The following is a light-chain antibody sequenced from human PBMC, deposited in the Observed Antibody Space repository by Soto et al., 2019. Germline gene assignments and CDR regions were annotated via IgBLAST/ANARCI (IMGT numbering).Light chain of an antibody. Sequence: DIQMTQSPSTLSASVGDRVTITCRACQSISSWLAGYQQKPVKAPKLLTYKASSLEGRVPSRFGGSGYGTEFNFAISCLQPDDFVTYYCQEYNTYPSALGHGNKVVIK. CDR2: KAS. J-gene: IGKJ1*01. CDR1: QSISSW. V-gene: IGKV1-5*03. CDR3: QEYNTYPSA.